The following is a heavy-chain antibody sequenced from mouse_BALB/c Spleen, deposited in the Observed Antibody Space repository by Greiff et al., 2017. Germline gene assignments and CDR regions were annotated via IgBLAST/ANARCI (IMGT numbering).Heavy chain of an antibody. Sequence: QVQLKESGAELVRPGSSVKISCKASGYAFSSYWMNWVKQRPGQGLEWIGQIYPGDGDTNYNGKFKGKATLTADKSSSTAYMQLSSLTSEDSAVYFCARSGGNAWFAYWGQGTLVTVSA. J-gene: IGHJ3*01. CDR3: ARSGGNAWFAY. D-gene: IGHD2-1*01. CDR2: IYPGDGDT. CDR1: GYAFSSYW. V-gene: IGHV1-80*01.